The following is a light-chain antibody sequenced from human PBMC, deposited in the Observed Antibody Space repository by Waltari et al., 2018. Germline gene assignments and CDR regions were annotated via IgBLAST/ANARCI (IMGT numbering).Light chain of an antibody. CDR3: AAWDDSLNGV. V-gene: IGLV1-44*01. CDR2: RDN. J-gene: IGLJ3*02. CDR1: SSNLGIHT. Sequence: QSVLTQPPSASGTPGQRATISCSGISSNLGIHTVNWYQHPPGTAPKLITDRDNQRPSGVPDRFSGSKSGTAASLAISGRQSEDEADYYCAAWDDSLNGVFGGGTKLTVL.